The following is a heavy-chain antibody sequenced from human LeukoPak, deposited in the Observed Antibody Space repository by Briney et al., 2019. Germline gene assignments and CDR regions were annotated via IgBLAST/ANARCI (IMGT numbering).Heavy chain of an antibody. Sequence: SETLSLTCTVSGGSISSYYWSWIRQPPGKGLEWIGYTYYSGSTNYNPSLKSRVIISVDTSKNQFSLKVSSVTAADTAVYYCASSFSGHFQYWGQGTLVTVSS. CDR2: TYYSGST. CDR3: ASSFSGHFQY. J-gene: IGHJ1*01. CDR1: GGSISSYY. D-gene: IGHD2/OR15-2a*01. V-gene: IGHV4-59*01.